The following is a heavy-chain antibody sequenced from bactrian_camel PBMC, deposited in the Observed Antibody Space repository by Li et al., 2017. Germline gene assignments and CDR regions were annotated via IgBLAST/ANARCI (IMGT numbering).Heavy chain of an antibody. Sequence: QVQLVESGGGSVQAGGSLRLSCAASRYTLNIRCMGWFRQAPGKEREGVAAIAPATGTPYYADSVKGRFTISHGNAKNTLSLQMNSLKPEDTAMYYCAASASFILTPRFYRLESSDYPYRGQGTQVTVS. CDR3: AASASFILTPRFYRLESSDYPY. J-gene: IGHJ4*01. CDR1: RYTLNIRC. D-gene: IGHD4*01. V-gene: IGHV3S1*01. CDR2: IAPATGTP.